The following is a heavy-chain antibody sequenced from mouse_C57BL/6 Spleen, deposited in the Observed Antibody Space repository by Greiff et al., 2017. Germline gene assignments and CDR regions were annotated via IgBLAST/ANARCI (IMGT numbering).Heavy chain of an antibody. D-gene: IGHD1-1*01. V-gene: IGHV5-17*01. CDR1: GFTFSDYG. CDR2: ISRGSSTI. J-gene: IGHJ3*01. Sequence: EVKLMESGGGLVKPGGSLKLSCAASGFTFSDYGMHWVRQAPEKGLEWVAYISRGSSTIYYADTVKGRFTISRDNAKNTLFLQMTSLRSEDTAMYYCASSGSYYGSRGTWFAYWGQGTLVTVSA. CDR3: ASSGSYYGSRGTWFAY.